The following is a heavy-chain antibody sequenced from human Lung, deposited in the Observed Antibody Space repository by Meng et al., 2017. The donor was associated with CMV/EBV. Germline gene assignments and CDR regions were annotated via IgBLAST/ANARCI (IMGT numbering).Heavy chain of an antibody. CDR1: GGSISSSNW. CDR2: IYHSGST. J-gene: IGHJ4*02. D-gene: IGHD3-10*01. Sequence: SGGSISSSNWWSWVRQPPGKGLEWIGEIYHSGSTNYNPSLKSRVTISVDKSKNQFSLKLSSVTAADTAVYYCARVYYYGSGSHPFFDYWGQGTLVTVSS. CDR3: ARVYYYGSGSHPFFDY. V-gene: IGHV4-4*02.